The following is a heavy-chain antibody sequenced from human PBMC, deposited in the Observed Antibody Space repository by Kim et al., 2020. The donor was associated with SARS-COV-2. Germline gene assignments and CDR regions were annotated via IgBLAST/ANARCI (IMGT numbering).Heavy chain of an antibody. V-gene: IGHV4-59*09. CDR2: T. CDR3: ARGGVIQTFDY. D-gene: IGHD5-18*01. J-gene: IGHJ4*02. Sequence: TNYNPSLRRRVTISVDPSKSQFSLKLSSVTAADTAVYYCARGGVIQTFDYWGQGTLVTVSS.